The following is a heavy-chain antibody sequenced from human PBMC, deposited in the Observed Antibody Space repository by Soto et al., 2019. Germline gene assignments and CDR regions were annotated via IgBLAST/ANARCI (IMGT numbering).Heavy chain of an antibody. J-gene: IGHJ6*02. Sequence: QVQLMQSGAQVKKPESSVKVSCKASGGTFSNYAFSWVRQAPGQGLEGMGGTNPIFGTANYAQKFQGRVTITADEATTTIYMELSSLISDDTAVYYCAIDGAVAGTEVFHYGMDVWGQGTTVPVSS. CDR2: TNPIFGTA. CDR1: GGTFSNYA. D-gene: IGHD6-19*01. CDR3: AIDGAVAGTEVFHYGMDV. V-gene: IGHV1-69*12.